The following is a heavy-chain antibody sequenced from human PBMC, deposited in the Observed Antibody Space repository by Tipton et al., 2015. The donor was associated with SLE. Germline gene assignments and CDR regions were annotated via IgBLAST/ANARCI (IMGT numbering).Heavy chain of an antibody. Sequence: QLVQSGAEVKKPGESLKISCKGSGYSFTNYWIGWVRQRPGKGLECVGIICPGESDTRYSPSFRGQVTISVDKSLSTAYLQWSSRASSDTAMFYCARLRYSITWIGSWRQGTLVSVS. D-gene: IGHD6-13*01. J-gene: IGHJ5*02. V-gene: IGHV5-51*03. CDR1: GYSFTNYW. CDR2: ICPGESDT. CDR3: ARLRYSITWIGS.